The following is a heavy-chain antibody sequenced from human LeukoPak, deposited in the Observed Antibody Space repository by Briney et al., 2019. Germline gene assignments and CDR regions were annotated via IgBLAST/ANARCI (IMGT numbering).Heavy chain of an antibody. V-gene: IGHV1-24*01. Sequence: ASVKVSCKVSGYTLTELSMHWVRQAPGKGLEWMGGFDPEDGETIYAQKFQGRVTMTEDTSTDTAYMELSSLRSDDSAVYFCARDLHSAAADAEYFQHWGQGTLVTVSS. CDR2: FDPEDGET. CDR1: GYTLTELS. D-gene: IGHD6-13*01. J-gene: IGHJ1*01. CDR3: ARDLHSAAADAEYFQH.